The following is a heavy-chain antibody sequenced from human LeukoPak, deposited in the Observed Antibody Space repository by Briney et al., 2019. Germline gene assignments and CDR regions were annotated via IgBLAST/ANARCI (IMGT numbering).Heavy chain of an antibody. D-gene: IGHD6-25*01. Sequence: SQTLSLTCTVSGGSISSGSYYWSWIRQPAGKGLEWIGRIYTSGSTNYNPSLKSRVTISVDTSKNQFSLKLSSVTAADTAVYYCARVAANYYYYYMDVWGKGTTVTISS. V-gene: IGHV4-61*02. CDR3: ARVAANYYYYYMDV. J-gene: IGHJ6*03. CDR2: IYTSGST. CDR1: GGSISSGSYY.